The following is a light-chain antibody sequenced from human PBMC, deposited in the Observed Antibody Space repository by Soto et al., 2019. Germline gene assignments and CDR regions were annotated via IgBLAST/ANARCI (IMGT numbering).Light chain of an antibody. Sequence: VVLTQSKATLSLSPGKRVALSCRASQSVSNSLAWYQQKPGQPPRLLIYGASNRATGIPDRFSGSGSGTDFTLTISRLEPEDFAVYYCQQYGSSGTFGQGTKVDIK. CDR3: QQYGSSGT. CDR1: QSVSNS. V-gene: IGKV3-20*01. J-gene: IGKJ1*01. CDR2: GAS.